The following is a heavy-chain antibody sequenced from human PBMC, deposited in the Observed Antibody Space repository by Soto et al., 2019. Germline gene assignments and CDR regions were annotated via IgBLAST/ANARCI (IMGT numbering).Heavy chain of an antibody. CDR1: GFRFSNYG. D-gene: IGHD5-12*01. CDR3: ARAPQRRGYGRQFFDP. CDR2: IWDDGSNK. Sequence: GGSLRLSCAASGFRFSNYGMHWVRQPPGKGLEWVAVIWDDGSNKYYEDSVKGRFTISRDNSRNILYLELNSLRVEDTAVYYCARAPQRRGYGRQFFDPSGQRTLVTVSS. V-gene: IGHV3-33*01. J-gene: IGHJ5*02.